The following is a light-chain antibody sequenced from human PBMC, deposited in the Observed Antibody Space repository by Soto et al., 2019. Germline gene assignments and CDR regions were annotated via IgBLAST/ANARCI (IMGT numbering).Light chain of an antibody. CDR2: GAS. CDR1: QVITND. Sequence: IQMTQSPSSLSASVGDRLSITCRASQVITNDLGWYQQKPGKAPKLLIFGASNLQSAVPSRFSGSGSGTEFTLTVSSLEAEDFATYYCQQTYRTPFTFGGGTKVDIK. J-gene: IGKJ4*01. CDR3: QQTYRTPFT. V-gene: IGKV1-39*01.